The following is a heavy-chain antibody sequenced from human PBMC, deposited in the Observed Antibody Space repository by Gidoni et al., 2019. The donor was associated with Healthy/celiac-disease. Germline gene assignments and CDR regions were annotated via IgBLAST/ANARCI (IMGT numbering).Heavy chain of an antibody. D-gene: IGHD6-13*01. Sequence: HVQLQPWGAGLLKPSETLSLTCAAYGWSFSGYYWSWIRQPPGKGLEWIGEINHSGSTNYNPSTKSRVTISVDTSKNQFSLKLSSVTAADTAVYYCARGSSFRAAPPGYWGQGTLVTVSS. CDR3: ARGSSFRAAPPGY. J-gene: IGHJ4*02. CDR1: GWSFSGYY. CDR2: INHSGST. V-gene: IGHV4-34*01.